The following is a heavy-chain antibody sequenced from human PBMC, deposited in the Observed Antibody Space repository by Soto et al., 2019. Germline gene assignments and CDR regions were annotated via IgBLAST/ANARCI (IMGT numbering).Heavy chain of an antibody. V-gene: IGHV1-3*01. Sequence: ASVKVSCKASGYTFTSYAMHWVRQAPGQRLEWMGWINAGNGNTKYSQKFQGRVTITRDTSASTAYMELSSLRSEDTAVYYCSMCFLAGPSIILEDFYMDVWGKGTTVTVSS. D-gene: IGHD3-10*01. J-gene: IGHJ6*03. CDR3: SMCFLAGPSIILEDFYMDV. CDR1: GYTFTSYA. CDR2: INAGNGNT.